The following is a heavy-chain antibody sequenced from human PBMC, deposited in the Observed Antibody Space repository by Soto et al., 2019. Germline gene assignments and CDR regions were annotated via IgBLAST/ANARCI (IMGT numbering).Heavy chain of an antibody. V-gene: IGHV3-7*01. Sequence: GGSLRLSCAASGFTFSTFWMSWVRQAPGKGLEWVASIKQGGSERYYVDSVKGRFTISRDNAKNSLYLQMNSLRAEDTAVYYCARMWLFNPFDYWGQGTLVTV. CDR3: ARMWLFNPFDY. CDR1: GFTFSTFW. J-gene: IGHJ4*02. CDR2: IKQGGSER. D-gene: IGHD3-22*01.